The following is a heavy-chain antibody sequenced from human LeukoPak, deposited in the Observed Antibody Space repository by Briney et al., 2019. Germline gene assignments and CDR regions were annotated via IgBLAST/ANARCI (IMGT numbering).Heavy chain of an antibody. CDR2: TWYDGSNK. CDR1: GFTFSSYG. Sequence: GGSLRLSCAASGFTFSSYGMDWVRQAPGKGLEWVAVTWYDGSNKYYADSVKGRFTISRDNPKNTLYLQMNSLRAEDTAVYYGAKGANIGWSYFDYWGQGTLVTVSS. V-gene: IGHV3-33*06. D-gene: IGHD4/OR15-4a*01. CDR3: AKGANIGWSYFDY. J-gene: IGHJ4*02.